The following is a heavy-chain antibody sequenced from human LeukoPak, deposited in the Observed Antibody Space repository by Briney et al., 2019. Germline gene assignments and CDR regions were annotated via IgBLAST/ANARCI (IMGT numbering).Heavy chain of an antibody. J-gene: IGHJ4*02. Sequence: GASVKVSCKASGYTFTGYYTHWVRQAPGQGLEWMGWINPNSGGTNYAQKFQGRVTMTRDTAISTAYMELSRLRSDDTAVYYCARVTAAGAFDYWGQGTLVTVSS. CDR1: GYTFTGYY. D-gene: IGHD6-13*01. V-gene: IGHV1-2*02. CDR3: ARVTAAGAFDY. CDR2: INPNSGGT.